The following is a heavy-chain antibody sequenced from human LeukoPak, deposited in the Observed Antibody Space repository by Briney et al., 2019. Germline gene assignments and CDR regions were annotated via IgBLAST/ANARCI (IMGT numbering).Heavy chain of an antibody. CDR3: ARENSSGWYRMIDY. CDR1: GYSISSGYY. D-gene: IGHD6-19*01. J-gene: IGHJ4*02. CDR2: IYHSGST. Sequence: SETLSLTCTVSGYSISSGYYWGWIRQPPGKGLEWIGSIYHSGSTYYNPSLKSRVTISVDTSKNQFSLKLSSVTAADTAVYYCARENSSGWYRMIDYWGQGTLVTVSS. V-gene: IGHV4-38-2*02.